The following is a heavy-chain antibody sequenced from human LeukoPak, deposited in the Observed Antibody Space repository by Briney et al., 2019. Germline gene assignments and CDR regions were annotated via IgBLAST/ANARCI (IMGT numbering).Heavy chain of an antibody. CDR1: GYTFTGYG. CDR3: ARSGRGTYYYFDY. V-gene: IGHV1-18*01. D-gene: IGHD1-26*01. Sequence: ASVKVSCKASGYTFTGYGISWVRQAPGQGLEWMGWISGSNGNTNYAQKLQGRVTMTTDTSTGTAYMELRSLRSDDTAVYYCARSGRGTYYYFDYWGQGTLVTVSS. J-gene: IGHJ4*02. CDR2: ISGSNGNT.